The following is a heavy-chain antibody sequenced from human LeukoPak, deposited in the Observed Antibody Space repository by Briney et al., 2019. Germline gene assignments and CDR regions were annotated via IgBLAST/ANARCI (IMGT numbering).Heavy chain of an antibody. CDR3: ARDSGTTGEVKFDP. CDR2: ISGSGTI. CDR1: GGSINSY. V-gene: IGHV4-4*07. J-gene: IGHJ5*02. Sequence: SETLSLTYTVSGGSINSYWSWIRQPAGKGLEWIGRISGSGTITYNPALQSRLSISIDTSKNQFSLKLMSVTAADTAVHYCARDSGTTGEVKFDPWGQGTLVTVSS. D-gene: IGHD3-10*01.